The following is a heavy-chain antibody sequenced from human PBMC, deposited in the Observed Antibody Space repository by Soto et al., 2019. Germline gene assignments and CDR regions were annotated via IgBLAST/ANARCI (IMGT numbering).Heavy chain of an antibody. J-gene: IGHJ6*02. CDR3: ARDRITMVRGQYYYYYYGMDV. CDR1: GGSISSYY. D-gene: IGHD3-10*01. Sequence: SETLSLTCTVSGGSISSYYWSWIRQPPGKGLEWIGYIYHSGSTNYNPSLKSRVTISVDTSKNQFSLKLSSVTAADTAVYYCARDRITMVRGQYYYYYYGMDVWGQGTTVTVSS. CDR2: IYHSGST. V-gene: IGHV4-59*01.